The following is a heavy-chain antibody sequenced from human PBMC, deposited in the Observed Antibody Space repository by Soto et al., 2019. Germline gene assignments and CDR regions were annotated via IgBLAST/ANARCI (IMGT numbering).Heavy chain of an antibody. D-gene: IGHD6-19*01. CDR2: ISGSGTTV. J-gene: IGHJ4*02. CDR3: ARESGSGAFDY. V-gene: IGHV3-48*03. Sequence: GGSLRLSCAASGFTFSSYEMNWVRQAPGKGLEWVSYISGSGTTVPYADSVKGRFTISRDNAKNSVFLQMNSLRVEDTAVYYCARESGSGAFDYLGQGTLVTVSS. CDR1: GFTFSSYE.